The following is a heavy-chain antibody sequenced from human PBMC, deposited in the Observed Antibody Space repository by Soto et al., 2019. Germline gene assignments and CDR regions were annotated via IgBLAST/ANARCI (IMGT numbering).Heavy chain of an antibody. D-gene: IGHD3-9*01. CDR2: ISTHNGDT. Sequence: ASVKVSCKTSGYSFTTYGISWVRQAPGQGLEWIGWISTHNGDTEFAQNFQGRVTMTTDTSTTTAYMELRSLRSDDTAVYYCARETPYYDILTGYYRTLDCWGQGTLVTVSS. V-gene: IGHV1-18*01. J-gene: IGHJ4*02. CDR1: GYSFTTYG. CDR3: ARETPYYDILTGYYRTLDC.